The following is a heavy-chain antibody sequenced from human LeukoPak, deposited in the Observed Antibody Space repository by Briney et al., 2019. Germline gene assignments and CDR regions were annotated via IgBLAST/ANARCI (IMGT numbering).Heavy chain of an antibody. CDR2: ISSSSSYI. D-gene: IGHD3-3*01. CDR3: ARERSTIFGVSDY. J-gene: IGHJ4*02. Sequence: GGSLRLSCAASGFTLSSYSMNWVRQAPGKGLEWVSSISSSSSYIYYADSVKGRFTISRDNAKNSLYLQMNSLRAEDTAVYYCARERSTIFGVSDYWGQGTLVTVSS. V-gene: IGHV3-21*01. CDR1: GFTLSSYS.